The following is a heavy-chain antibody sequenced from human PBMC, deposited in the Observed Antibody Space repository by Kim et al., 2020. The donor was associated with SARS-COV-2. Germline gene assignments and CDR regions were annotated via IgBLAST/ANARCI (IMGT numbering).Heavy chain of an antibody. CDR3: ARDGIAASGLNWFDP. V-gene: IGHV3-11*01. D-gene: IGHD6-13*01. CDR2: ISSSGSTI. CDR1: GFTFSDYS. Sequence: GGSLRLSCAASGFTFSDYSMSWIRQAPGKGLEWVSYISSSGSTIYYADSVKGRFTISRDNAKNSLYLQMNSLRAEDTAVYYCARDGIAASGLNWFDPWGQGTLVTVSS. J-gene: IGHJ5*02.